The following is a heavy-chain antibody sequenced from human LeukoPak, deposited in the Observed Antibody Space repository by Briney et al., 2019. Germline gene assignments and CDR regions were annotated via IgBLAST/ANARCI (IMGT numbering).Heavy chain of an antibody. D-gene: IGHD4-17*01. CDR3: AKDPNGDYIGTFDI. Sequence: SGGSLRLSCATSQFKFNNYGMTWVRQAPGKGLEWVSSITGSGSRTQYADSVQGRFTISRDNSKNTLYLQMNSLRAEDTAVYYCAKDPNGDYIGTFDIWGQGTMVTVSS. V-gene: IGHV3-23*01. CDR2: ITGSGSRT. CDR1: QFKFNNYG. J-gene: IGHJ3*02.